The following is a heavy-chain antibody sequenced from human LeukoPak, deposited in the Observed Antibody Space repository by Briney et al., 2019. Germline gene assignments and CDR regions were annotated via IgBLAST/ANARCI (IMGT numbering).Heavy chain of an antibody. V-gene: IGHV1-2*02. CDR2: INPNSGGT. CDR3: AGGRDKNGPGNWFDP. J-gene: IGHJ5*02. Sequence: VASVKVSCKASGYTFTGYYMHWVRQAPGQGLEWMGWINPNSGGTNYAQKFQGRVTMTRDTSISTAYMELSRLRSDDTAVYYCAGGRDKNGPGNWFDPWGQGTLVTVSS. CDR1: GYTFTGYY. D-gene: IGHD2-8*01.